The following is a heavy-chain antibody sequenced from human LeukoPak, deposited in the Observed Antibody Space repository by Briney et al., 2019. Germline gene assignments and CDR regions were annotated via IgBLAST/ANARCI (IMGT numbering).Heavy chain of an antibody. CDR2: ISAYNGNT. CDR1: GYTFTSYG. CDR3: ARDSGWLQSHDAFDI. J-gene: IGHJ3*02. Sequence: ASVKVSCKASGYTFTSYGFSWVRQAPGQGLEWMGWISAYNGNTNYAQRFQGRVTMTTDTSTSTAYMELRSLRSDDTAVYYCARDSGWLQSHDAFDIWGQGTMVTVSS. V-gene: IGHV1-18*01. D-gene: IGHD5-24*01.